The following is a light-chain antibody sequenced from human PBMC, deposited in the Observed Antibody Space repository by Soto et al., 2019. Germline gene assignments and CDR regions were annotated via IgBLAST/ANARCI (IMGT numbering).Light chain of an antibody. CDR2: DTS. Sequence: EIVLTQSPATLSLSPGERATLSCRASQSVSRYLAWYQQKPGQAPRLLIYDTSYRATGIPARFSGSGYGTDFTLTISSLQPEDFATYYCQQANSFPITFGQGTLLEIK. CDR3: QQANSFPIT. J-gene: IGKJ5*01. V-gene: IGKV3-11*01. CDR1: QSVSRY.